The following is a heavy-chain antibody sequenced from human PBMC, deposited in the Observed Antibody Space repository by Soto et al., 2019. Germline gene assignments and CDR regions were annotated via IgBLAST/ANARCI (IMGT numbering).Heavy chain of an antibody. CDR3: ARGARSSSWGYYYYGMDV. D-gene: IGHD6-13*01. V-gene: IGHV1-69*13. CDR1: GGTFSSYA. CDR2: IIPIFGTA. Sequence: GASVKVSCKASGGTFSSYAISWVRQAPGQGLEWMGGIIPIFGTANYAQKFQGRVTITADESTSTAYMELSSLRSEDTAVYYCARGARSSSWGYYYYGMDVWGQGTTVTVS. J-gene: IGHJ6*02.